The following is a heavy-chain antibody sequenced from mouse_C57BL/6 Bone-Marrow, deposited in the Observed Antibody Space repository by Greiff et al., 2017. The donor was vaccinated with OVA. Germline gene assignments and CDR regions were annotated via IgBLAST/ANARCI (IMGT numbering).Heavy chain of an antibody. Sequence: VQLQQPGAELVKPGASVKLSCKASGYTFTSYWMQWVKQRPGQGLEWIGEIDPSDSYTNYNQKFKGKATLTVDTSSSTAYMQLSSLTSEDSAVYYCARRGLYVDYWGQGTTLTVSS. V-gene: IGHV1-50*01. J-gene: IGHJ2*01. CDR1: GYTFTSYW. CDR2: IDPSDSYT. D-gene: IGHD2-12*01. CDR3: ARRGLYVDY.